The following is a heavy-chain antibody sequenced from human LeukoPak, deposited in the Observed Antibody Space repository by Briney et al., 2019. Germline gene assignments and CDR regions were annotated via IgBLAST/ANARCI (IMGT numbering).Heavy chain of an antibody. J-gene: IGHJ4*02. CDR3: ATDIVVVPAAQDY. D-gene: IGHD2-2*01. V-gene: IGHV1-2*02. CDR1: GYTFTGYY. Sequence: ASVKVSCKASGYTFTGYYMHWVRQAPGQGPEWMGWINPNSGGTNYAQKFQGRVTMTRDTSISTAYMELSRLRSDDTAVYYCATDIVVVPAAQDYWGQGTLVTVSS. CDR2: INPNSGGT.